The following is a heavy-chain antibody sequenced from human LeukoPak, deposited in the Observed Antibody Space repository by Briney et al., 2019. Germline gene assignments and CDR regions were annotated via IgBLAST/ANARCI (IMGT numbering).Heavy chain of an antibody. CDR2: ISANGGGT. D-gene: IGHD1-26*01. CDR3: AKASGSGYGKDYFDY. CDR1: GFTFSSYA. J-gene: IGHJ4*02. Sequence: GGSLRLSCAASGFTFSSYAMSWVRQAPGKGLQWVSLISANGGGTYYADSVKGRFTISTDNSKNTLYLQMNSLRAEDTALYYCAKASGSGYGKDYFDYWGQGTLVTVSS. V-gene: IGHV3-23*01.